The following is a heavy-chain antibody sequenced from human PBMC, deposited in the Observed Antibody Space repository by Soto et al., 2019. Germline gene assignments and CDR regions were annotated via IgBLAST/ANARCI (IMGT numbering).Heavy chain of an antibody. D-gene: IGHD1-26*01. CDR2: INYIGST. Sequence: QVQLQESGPGLVKPSQTLSLTCTVSGGSISSGGYYWRWNRQHPGKGLEWIGYINYIGSTYYNPSLKSRVTISVDTSKHQSSLKLSSVTAADTAVYYCARGELRFWFDPWGHGTLVTVSS. CDR3: ARGELRFWFDP. J-gene: IGHJ5*02. CDR1: GGSISSGGYY. V-gene: IGHV4-31*03.